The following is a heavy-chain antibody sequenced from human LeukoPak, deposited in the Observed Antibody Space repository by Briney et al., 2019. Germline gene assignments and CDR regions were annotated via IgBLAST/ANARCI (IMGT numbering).Heavy chain of an antibody. CDR2: IYTSGST. CDR3: ARVTTGGYYNY. J-gene: IGHJ4*02. D-gene: IGHD3-22*01. CDR1: GGSISSGSYY. Sequence: PSETLSLTCSVSGGSISSGSYYWSWIRQPAGKGLEWTGRIYTSGSTNYNPSLKSRVTMSFDASNNQFSLRLSSVTAADTAVYYCARVTTGGYYNYWGQGTLVTVSS. V-gene: IGHV4-61*02.